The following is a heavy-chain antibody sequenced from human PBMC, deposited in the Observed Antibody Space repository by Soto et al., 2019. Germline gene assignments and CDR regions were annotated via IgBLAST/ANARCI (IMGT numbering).Heavy chain of an antibody. V-gene: IGHV4-34*01. D-gene: IGHD2-15*01. Sequence: TSETLSLTCAVYGGSFSGYYWSWIRQPPGKGLEWIGEINHSGSTNYNPSLKSRVTISVDTSKNQFSLKLSSVTAADTAVYYCASVVVVAAFASTWGQGTLVTVSS. J-gene: IGHJ5*02. CDR2: INHSGST. CDR1: GGSFSGYY. CDR3: ASVVVVAAFAST.